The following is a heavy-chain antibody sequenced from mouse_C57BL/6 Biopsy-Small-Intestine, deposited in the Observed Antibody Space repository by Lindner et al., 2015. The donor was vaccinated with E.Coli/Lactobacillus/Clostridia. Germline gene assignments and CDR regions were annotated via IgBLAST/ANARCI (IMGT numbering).Heavy chain of an antibody. Sequence: SVKVSCKVSGDSLTELSMHWVRQAPGKGLEWMGGFDPEDGETLYAQKFQGRVTMTEDTSTNTAYMELSSLRSEDTAMYYCATGINWNYVYQFDSWGQGALVTVSS. CDR2: FDPEDGET. J-gene: IGHJ2*01. D-gene: IGHD1-2*01. V-gene: IGHV1-83*01. CDR1: GDSLTELS. CDR3: ATGINWNYVYQFDS.